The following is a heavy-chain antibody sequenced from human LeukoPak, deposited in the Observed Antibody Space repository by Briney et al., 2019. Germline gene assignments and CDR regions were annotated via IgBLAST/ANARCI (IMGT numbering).Heavy chain of an antibody. CDR2: IIPIFGTA. CDR1: GGTFSSYA. D-gene: IGHD6-19*01. J-gene: IGHJ6*02. Sequence: VASVKVSCKASGGTFSSYAISWVRQAPGQGLEWMGGIIPIFGTANYAQKFQGRVTITADESTSTAYMELGSLRSEDTAVYYCARGWLSYYYYGMDVWGQGTTVTVSS. V-gene: IGHV1-69*13. CDR3: ARGWLSYYYYGMDV.